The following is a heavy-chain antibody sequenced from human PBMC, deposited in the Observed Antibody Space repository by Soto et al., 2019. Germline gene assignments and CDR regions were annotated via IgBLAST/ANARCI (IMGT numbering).Heavy chain of an antibody. CDR1: GANIPGYY. J-gene: IGHJ4*02. CDR3: ESRKGDYYESIGSHYYFDD. D-gene: IGHD3-22*01. V-gene: IGHV1-2*02. CDR2: INPNSGGT. Sequence: GAAVTARCKARGANIPGYYMLWGQQVTGPGLEWMGWINPNSGGTKSAQKFQGRVPMTRDTSISPAYMELSRLRSDDTALYYCESRKGDYYESIGSHYYFDDCRQGPLVTSPQ.